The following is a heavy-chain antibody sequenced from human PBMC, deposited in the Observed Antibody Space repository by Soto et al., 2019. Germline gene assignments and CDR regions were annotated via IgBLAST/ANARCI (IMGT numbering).Heavy chain of an antibody. CDR2: FSSSGSTI. V-gene: IGHV3-48*03. Sequence: GGSLRLSCESSGFTFTNYEMNWVRQAPGKGLEWVSYFSSSGSTIYNADSVKGRFTISRDNAKNSLYLQMNSLRAEDTAVYYCSRQNCDWLSHNYHFDYWGQGTLVTVSS. CDR1: GFTFTNYE. CDR3: SRQNCDWLSHNYHFDY. J-gene: IGHJ4*02. D-gene: IGHD3-9*01.